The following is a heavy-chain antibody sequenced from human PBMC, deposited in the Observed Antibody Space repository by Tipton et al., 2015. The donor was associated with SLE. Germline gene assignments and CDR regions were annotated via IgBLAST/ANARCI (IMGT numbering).Heavy chain of an antibody. D-gene: IGHD2-15*01. CDR3: AVGSGGYQAAFDY. J-gene: IGHJ4*02. Sequence: TLSLTCAVSGGSISSTSWWNWVRQSPGKGLQWIGEIYHSGNTNYNPSLKSRVTISVDKSKNQFSLKVTSVTAADTAVYYCAVGSGGYQAAFDYWGQGTLVTVSS. V-gene: IGHV4-4*02. CDR2: IYHSGNT. CDR1: GGSISSTSW.